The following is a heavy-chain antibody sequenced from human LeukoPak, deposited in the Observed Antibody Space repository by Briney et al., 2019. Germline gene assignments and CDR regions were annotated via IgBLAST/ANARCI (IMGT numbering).Heavy chain of an antibody. V-gene: IGHV4-38-2*01. J-gene: IGHJ6*04. D-gene: IGHD3-10*01. CDR3: ASYYASGVSAYNYYGMDV. CDR1: GGSFSGYY. Sequence: SETLSLTCAVYGGSFSGYYWGWIRQPPGKGLEWIGSMSHNRGTYYNPSLKSRVTISMDTSKNQISLRLTSVTAADTAVYYCASYYASGVSAYNYYGMDVRGKGTTVTVSS. CDR2: MSHNRGT.